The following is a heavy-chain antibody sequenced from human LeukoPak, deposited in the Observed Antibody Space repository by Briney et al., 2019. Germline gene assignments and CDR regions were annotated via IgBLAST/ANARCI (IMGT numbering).Heavy chain of an antibody. J-gene: IGHJ4*02. Sequence: SETLSLTCTVSGGSISSYYWSWIRQPPGKGLEWIGYIYYSGSTNYNPSLKSRVTISVDTSKNQFSLKLSSVTAADTAVYYCARARIVATIGYFDYWGQGTLVTVSS. CDR3: ARARIVATIGYFDY. CDR1: GGSISSYY. CDR2: IYYSGST. D-gene: IGHD5-12*01. V-gene: IGHV4-59*01.